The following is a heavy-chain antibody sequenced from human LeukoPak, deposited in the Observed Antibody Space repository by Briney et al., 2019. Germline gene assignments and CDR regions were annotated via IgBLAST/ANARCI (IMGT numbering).Heavy chain of an antibody. CDR2: IYYSGIT. CDR1: GGSISRYY. CDR3: ARHDMDVAGAGLDYFDY. D-gene: IGHD1-26*01. V-gene: IGHV4-59*08. Sequence: PETLSLTCTVSGGSISRYYWSWIRQRPGKGLEWIGYIYYSGITNYNPYRKSRVHISVDTSKNQFSLKLNSVTAADTAVYYCARHDMDVAGAGLDYFDYWGQGTLVTVSS. J-gene: IGHJ4*02.